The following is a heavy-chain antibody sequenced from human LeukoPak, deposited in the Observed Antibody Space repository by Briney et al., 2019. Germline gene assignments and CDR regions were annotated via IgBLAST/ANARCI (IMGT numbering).Heavy chain of an antibody. Sequence: GGSLRLSCAASGFTFSSYAMHWVRQAPGKGLEYVSGISSDGGSPFHVNSVKGRFTISRDNSKDTLYLQMGSLRAEDMAVYYCAIESCSGGRCQYYFDYWGQGTLVTVSS. CDR3: AIESCSGGRCQYYFDY. J-gene: IGHJ4*02. D-gene: IGHD2-15*01. V-gene: IGHV3-64*01. CDR2: ISSDGGSP. CDR1: GFTFSSYA.